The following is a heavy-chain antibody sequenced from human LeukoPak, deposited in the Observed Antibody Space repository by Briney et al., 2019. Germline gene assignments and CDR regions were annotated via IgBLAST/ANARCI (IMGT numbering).Heavy chain of an antibody. D-gene: IGHD4-11*01. J-gene: IGHJ4*02. CDR3: TMTTVNTIPLN. CDR2: IRSKANNYAT. V-gene: IGHV3-73*01. Sequence: SGGSLRLSCAASGFTFSGSAMHWVRRASGKGLERVGRIRSKANNYATSYAASVKGRFTISRDDSKNTAYLQMNSLKTEDTAVYYCTMTTVNTIPLNGGQGTLVTVSS. CDR1: GFTFSGSA.